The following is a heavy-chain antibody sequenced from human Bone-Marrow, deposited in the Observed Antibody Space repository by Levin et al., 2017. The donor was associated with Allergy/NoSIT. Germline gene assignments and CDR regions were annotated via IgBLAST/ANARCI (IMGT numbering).Heavy chain of an antibody. CDR1: GFTVINNY. CDR2: IYSGGAT. Sequence: GESLKISCVASGFTVINNYMTWVRQAPGKGLEWVSLIYSGGATYYADSVKGRFTISRDGSKNTLYLQMNSLRAEDTAVYYCARSYNWNYAGGQGTLVTVSS. D-gene: IGHD1-7*01. J-gene: IGHJ4*02. CDR3: ARSYNWNYA. V-gene: IGHV3-66*01.